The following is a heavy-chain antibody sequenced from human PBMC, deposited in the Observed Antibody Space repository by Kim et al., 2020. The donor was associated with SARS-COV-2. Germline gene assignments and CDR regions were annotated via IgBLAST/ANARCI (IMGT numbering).Heavy chain of an antibody. J-gene: IGHJ5*02. V-gene: IGHV3-53*01. D-gene: IGHD6-13*01. Sequence: DADSVKGRLTITRDKSKNQLYLQMNSRRAEDTAMYYCARERTAAFPGFTWGQGTLDTVSS. CDR3: ARERTAAFPGFT.